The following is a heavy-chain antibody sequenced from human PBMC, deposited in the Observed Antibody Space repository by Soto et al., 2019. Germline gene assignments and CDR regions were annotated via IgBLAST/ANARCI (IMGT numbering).Heavy chain of an antibody. J-gene: IGHJ6*02. Sequence: GGSLRLSCAASGFTVSSNYMSWVRQAPGKGLEWVSVIYSGGSTYYADSVKGRFTISRDNSKNTLYLQMNSLRAEDTAVYYCARDRRTTDVMDVWGQGTTVTVSS. CDR3: ARDRRTTDVMDV. CDR2: IYSGGST. D-gene: IGHD1-7*01. V-gene: IGHV3-66*01. CDR1: GFTVSSNY.